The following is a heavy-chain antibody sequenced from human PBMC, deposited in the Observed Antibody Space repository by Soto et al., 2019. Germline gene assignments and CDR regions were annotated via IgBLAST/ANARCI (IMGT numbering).Heavy chain of an antibody. CDR3: AEVLIAAAATGNFFFDY. Sequence: GGSLRLSCAASGFTFSSYGMHWVRQAPGKGLEWVAVISYDGNNKYYADSVKGRFTISRDNSKNTLYLQMNSLRDEDMAVYYCAEVLIAAAATGNFFFDYWGQGALVTVSS. V-gene: IGHV3-30*18. CDR1: GFTFSSYG. D-gene: IGHD6-25*01. J-gene: IGHJ4*02. CDR2: ISYDGNNK.